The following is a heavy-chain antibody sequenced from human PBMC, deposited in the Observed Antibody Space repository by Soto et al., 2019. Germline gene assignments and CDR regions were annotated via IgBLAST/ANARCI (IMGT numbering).Heavy chain of an antibody. V-gene: IGHV3-74*01. CDR1: GLTFSSYW. J-gene: IGHJ4*02. CDR2: ISTDGSVT. CDR3: ARAPYSSGWWGFDW. Sequence: EVQLVESGGGLVQPGGSLRLSCAASGLTFSSYWMHWVRQAPGKGLVWVSRISTDGSVTTYADSVKGRFTISRDNAKSTRYLQMHSLRPEDTAVYYCARAPYSSGWWGFDWWGQGTLVTVSS. D-gene: IGHD6-19*01.